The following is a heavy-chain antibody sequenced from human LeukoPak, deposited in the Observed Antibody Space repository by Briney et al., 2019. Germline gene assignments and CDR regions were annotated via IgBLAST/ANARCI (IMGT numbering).Heavy chain of an antibody. D-gene: IGHD2-8*02. J-gene: IGHJ4*02. CDR3: ASSHCTGYGCYSFDH. CDR1: GGSIGSYY. V-gene: IGHV4-59*01. Sequence: SETLSLTCTVSGGSIGSYYWSWIRQPPGKGLEWLGYISYSGSTNYNPSLESRLTMSVDTSKNHFSLELTSVTAADTAVYYCASSHCTGYGCYSFDHWGQGTLVTVSS. CDR2: ISYSGST.